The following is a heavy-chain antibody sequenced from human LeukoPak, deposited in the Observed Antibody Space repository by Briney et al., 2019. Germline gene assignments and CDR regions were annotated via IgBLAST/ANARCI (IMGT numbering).Heavy chain of an antibody. CDR1: GFTFSSYG. D-gene: IGHD6-19*01. Sequence: PGGSLRLSCAASGFTFSSYGMHWVRQAPGKGLEWVAAISYDGNNKYYADSVKGRPTISRDNSKNTLYVQMNSLRAEDTAVYFCAKDGVEQWLAYYFDYWGQGTLVTVSS. CDR3: AKDGVEQWLAYYFDY. V-gene: IGHV3-30*18. CDR2: ISYDGNNK. J-gene: IGHJ4*02.